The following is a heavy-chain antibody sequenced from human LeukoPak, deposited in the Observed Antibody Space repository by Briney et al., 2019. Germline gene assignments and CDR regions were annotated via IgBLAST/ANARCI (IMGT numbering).Heavy chain of an antibody. D-gene: IGHD6-6*01. CDR1: GGSFSGYY. CDR3: ARALVGSSSGYFYYYMDV. CDR2: INHSGST. V-gene: IGHV4-34*01. Sequence: SETLSLTCAVYGGSFSGYYWSWIRQPPGKGLEWIGEINHSGSTNYNPSLKSRVTISVDTSKNQFSLKLSSATAADTAVYYCARALVGSSSGYFYYYMDVWGKGTTVTVSS. J-gene: IGHJ6*03.